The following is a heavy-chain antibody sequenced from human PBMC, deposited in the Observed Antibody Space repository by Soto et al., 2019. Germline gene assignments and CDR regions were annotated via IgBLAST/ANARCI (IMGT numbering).Heavy chain of an antibody. V-gene: IGHV4-39*01. J-gene: IGHJ4*02. D-gene: IGHD1-1*01. CDR3: ARQVEVTYFDY. CDR2: ISYSGST. CDR1: GGSISSSAYY. Sequence: QLHLQESGPGLLKPSETLSLTCTVSGGSISSSAYYWGWIRQPPGKRLEWIASISYSGSTYYNPSLKCRVTISVDTSKNQFSLKLRSMTAADTAVYYCARQVEVTYFDYWGQGTLVTVSS.